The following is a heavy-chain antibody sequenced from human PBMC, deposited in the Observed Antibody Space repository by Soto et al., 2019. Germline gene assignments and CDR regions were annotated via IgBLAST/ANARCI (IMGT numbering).Heavy chain of an antibody. V-gene: IGHV3-53*01. D-gene: IGHD2-21*02. Sequence: EVQLVESGGGLIQPGGSLRLSCASSGFTVSSNYMSWDRHAPGKGLAWVSVIYSGGSTYYAYSVKGRFTISRDNSKNSLDLQMNSLRAEYTAVYYCATFLVTRDFDIWGQGTIVTVSS. CDR1: GFTVSSNY. CDR3: ATFLVTRDFDI. CDR2: IYSGGST. J-gene: IGHJ3*02.